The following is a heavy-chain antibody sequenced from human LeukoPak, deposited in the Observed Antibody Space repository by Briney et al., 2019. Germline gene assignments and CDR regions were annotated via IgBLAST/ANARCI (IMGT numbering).Heavy chain of an antibody. CDR3: ARDYYDSSGYSRFGP. J-gene: IGHJ5*02. CDR2: INPNSGGT. D-gene: IGHD3-22*01. CDR1: GYTFTGYY. Sequence: GASVKVSCKASGYTFTGYYMHWVRQAPGQGLEWMGWINPNSGGTDYAQKFQGRVTMTRDTSISTAYMEVSRLRSDDTAVYYCARDYYDSSGYSRFGPWGQGTLVTVSS. V-gene: IGHV1-2*02.